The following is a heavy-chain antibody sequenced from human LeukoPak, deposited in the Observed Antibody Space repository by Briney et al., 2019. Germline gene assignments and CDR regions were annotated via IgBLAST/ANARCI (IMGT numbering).Heavy chain of an antibody. CDR1: GFTFDDYA. CDR3: AMQKLRWQSY. V-gene: IGHV3-9*01. Sequence: GGSLRLSCAASGFTFDDYAMHWVRQAPGKGLEWVSSISWNGGSIGYADSVKGRFTISRDNAKNSLYLQMNSLRAEDTAVYYCAMQKLRWQSYWGQGTLVTVSS. D-gene: IGHD4-17*01. CDR2: ISWNGGSI. J-gene: IGHJ4*02.